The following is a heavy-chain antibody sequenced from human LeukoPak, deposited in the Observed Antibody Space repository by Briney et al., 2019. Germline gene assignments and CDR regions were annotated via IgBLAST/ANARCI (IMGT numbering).Heavy chain of an antibody. J-gene: IGHJ6*02. CDR1: GGSISSYY. V-gene: IGHV4-59*01. Sequence: SETLSLTCTVSGGSISSYYWSWIRQPPGKGLEWIGYIYYSGSTNYNPSLKSRVTISVDTSKNPFSLKLSSVTAADTAVYYCARGMVSYYYYYYGMDVWGQGTTVAVSS. D-gene: IGHD3-10*01. CDR2: IYYSGST. CDR3: ARGMVSYYYYYYGMDV.